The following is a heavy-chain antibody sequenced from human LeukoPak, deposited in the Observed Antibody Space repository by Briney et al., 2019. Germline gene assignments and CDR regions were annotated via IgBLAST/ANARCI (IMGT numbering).Heavy chain of an antibody. D-gene: IGHD2-2*01. V-gene: IGHV5-51*01. CDR1: GYSFSNNW. CDR3: ARRGTSPAAFDY. Sequence: RGESLKISCKGSGYSFSNNWIGWVLQMPGKGLEWMGIIYAGDSDIRYSPSLQGQVTISADKSISNAYLQWSSLKASDTAMYYCARRGTSPAAFDYWGQGTLVTVSS. CDR2: IYAGDSDI. J-gene: IGHJ4*02.